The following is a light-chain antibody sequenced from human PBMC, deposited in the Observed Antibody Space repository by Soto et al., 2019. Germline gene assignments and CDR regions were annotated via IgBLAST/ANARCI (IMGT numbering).Light chain of an antibody. CDR3: SSYTSSSTWV. V-gene: IGLV1-40*01. Sequence: QPVLTQPPSVSGAPGQTVTISCTGSSSNIGAGFDVHWYQQLPGTAPKVFISGHNNRPSGVPDRFFGSKSGTSASLTIIGLQAEDEADYYCSSYTSSSTWVFGGGTKLTVL. J-gene: IGLJ3*02. CDR2: GHN. CDR1: SSNIGAGFD.